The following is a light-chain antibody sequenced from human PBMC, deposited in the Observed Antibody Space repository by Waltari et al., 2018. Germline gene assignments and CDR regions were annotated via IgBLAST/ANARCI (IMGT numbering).Light chain of an antibody. V-gene: IGKV1-27*01. J-gene: IGKJ3*01. CDR2: SAS. CDR1: QDINNY. CDR3: QKFNRAPFS. Sequence: DIQMTQSPSSLSASVGARVTITCRASQDINNYLAWYQQKPGKFPKLLIYSASTLQSGVPSRFSGRGSGTDFTLIISSLQPEDVATYYCQKFNRAPFSFGPGTKVDIK.